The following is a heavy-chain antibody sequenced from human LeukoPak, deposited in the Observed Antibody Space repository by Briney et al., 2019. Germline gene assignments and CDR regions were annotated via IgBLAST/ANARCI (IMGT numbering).Heavy chain of an antibody. CDR1: VFTFSSYS. Sequence: GGSLRLSCAASVFTFSSYSMNWLRQTPGKGLEWVSSFSSSSSYIYYADSVKGRFTISRDNAKNSLYLQMNSLRAADTAVYYCARGEYYYSSGSYLPELNWFDPWGQGTLVTVSS. J-gene: IGHJ5*02. CDR3: ARGEYYYSSGSYLPELNWFDP. V-gene: IGHV3-21*01. D-gene: IGHD3-10*01. CDR2: FSSSSSYI.